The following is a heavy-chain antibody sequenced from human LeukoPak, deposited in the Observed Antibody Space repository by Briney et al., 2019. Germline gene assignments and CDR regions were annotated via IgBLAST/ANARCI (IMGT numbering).Heavy chain of an antibody. J-gene: IGHJ4*02. CDR2: IRYDGTNK. Sequence: GGSLRLSCAASGFTFSSYGMHWVRQAPDKGLEWVAFIRYDGTNKYYADSVKGPFTISRDNSKNTVYLQMNSLKTEDTAVYYCTTDRETTVTKIDYWGQGTLVTVSS. CDR1: GFTFSSYG. V-gene: IGHV3-30*02. D-gene: IGHD4-17*01. CDR3: TTDRETTVTKIDY.